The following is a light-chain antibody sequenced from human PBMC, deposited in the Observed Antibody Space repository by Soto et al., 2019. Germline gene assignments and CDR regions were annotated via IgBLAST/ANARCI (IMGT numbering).Light chain of an antibody. V-gene: IGKV3-20*01. J-gene: IGKJ5*01. CDR2: GAS. Sequence: EIVVTQSPDTLSLSPGDRATLSCRASQSVGNRLAWYQQKPGQAPRLLISGASSRATGIPDRFSGSGSATDFTLTISRLEPEDFALYYCQQYGSSPITFGQGTRLEIK. CDR3: QQYGSSPIT. CDR1: QSVGNR.